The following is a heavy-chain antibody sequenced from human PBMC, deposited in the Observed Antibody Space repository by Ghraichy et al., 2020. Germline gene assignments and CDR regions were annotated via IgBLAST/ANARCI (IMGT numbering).Heavy chain of an antibody. D-gene: IGHD4-17*01. Sequence: GESLNISCAASGFTFRTFWMNWIRQSPGKGLEWVANINEDGREARYLDSVKGRFTISRDNAENSLYLQMNSLRVDDTAIYYCARLAQKLTTVFDYWGQGALVTVSS. J-gene: IGHJ4*02. CDR2: INEDGREA. CDR3: ARLAQKLTTVFDY. CDR1: GFTFRTFW. V-gene: IGHV3-7*03.